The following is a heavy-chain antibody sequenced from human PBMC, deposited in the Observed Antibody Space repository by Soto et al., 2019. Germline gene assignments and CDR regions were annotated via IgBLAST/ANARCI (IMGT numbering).Heavy chain of an antibody. D-gene: IGHD3-10*01. Sequence: ASVKVSCKASGYTFTSYGISWVRLAPGQGLEWMGWISAYNGNTNYAQKLQGRVTMTTDTSTSTAYMELRSLRSDDTAVYYCARWELRYYYYYGMDVWGQGTTVTVSS. CDR1: GYTFTSYG. V-gene: IGHV1-18*01. CDR3: ARWELRYYYYYGMDV. J-gene: IGHJ6*02. CDR2: ISAYNGNT.